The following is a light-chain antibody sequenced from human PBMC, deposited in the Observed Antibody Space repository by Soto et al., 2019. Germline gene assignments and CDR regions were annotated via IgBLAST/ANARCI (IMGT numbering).Light chain of an antibody. Sequence: EVVLTLSTGTMSVSPGNRVNLSCRRSPSVTNGHLAWYQQRPGLPPRLLIYGASSRATGIPDRFSGSGSGTEFSLAISSLMSEDLAVYYWQRYDNWPLTCGGGTKVDIK. J-gene: IGKJ4*01. CDR3: QRYDNWPLT. V-gene: IGKV3-20*01. CDR2: GAS. CDR1: PSVTNGH.